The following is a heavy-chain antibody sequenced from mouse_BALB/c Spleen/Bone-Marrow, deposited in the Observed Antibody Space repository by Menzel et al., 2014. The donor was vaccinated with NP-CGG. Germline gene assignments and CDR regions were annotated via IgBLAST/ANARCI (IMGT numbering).Heavy chain of an antibody. D-gene: IGHD2-4*01. CDR3: SREITRYAVDY. V-gene: IGHV1-54*01. Sequence: QVQLQQSGAELVRPGTSVKVSCKASGYAFTNYWIEWVKQRPGQGLEWIGVINPGSGGVNYNEKFKGKATLTADKSSSTAYIQLSSLTSDDSAVYFCSREITRYAVDYWGQRTSVTVSS. CDR1: GYAFTNYW. J-gene: IGHJ4*01. CDR2: INPGSGGV.